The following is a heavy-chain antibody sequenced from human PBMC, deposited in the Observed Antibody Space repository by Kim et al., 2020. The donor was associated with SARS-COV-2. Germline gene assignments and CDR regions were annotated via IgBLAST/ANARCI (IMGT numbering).Heavy chain of an antibody. CDR3: ARGGGITGTTRVVYYYMDV. CDR2: INHSGST. CDR1: GGSFSGYY. Sequence: SETLSLTCAVYGGSFSGYYWSWIRQPPGKGLEWIGEINHSGSTNYNPSLKSRVTISVDTSKNQFSLKLSSVTAADTAVYYCARGGGITGTTRVVYYYMDV. V-gene: IGHV4-34*01. D-gene: IGHD1-20*01. J-gene: IGHJ6*03.